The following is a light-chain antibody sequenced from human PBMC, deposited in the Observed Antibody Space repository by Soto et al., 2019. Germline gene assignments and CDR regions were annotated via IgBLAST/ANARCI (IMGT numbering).Light chain of an antibody. CDR3: LKYNSAPRT. Sequence: EIQRTQSPSSLSASVGDRVTITCRASQGISNSLAWYQQKPGKVPKLLIYAASTLQSGVPSRFSGSGSGTDFTLTISSLQPEDFATYYCLKYNSAPRTFGPGTNVEIK. CDR2: AAS. CDR1: QGISNS. J-gene: IGKJ1*01. V-gene: IGKV1-27*01.